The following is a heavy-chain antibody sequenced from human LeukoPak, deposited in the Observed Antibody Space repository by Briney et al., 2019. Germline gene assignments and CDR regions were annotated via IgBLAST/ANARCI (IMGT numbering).Heavy chain of an antibody. V-gene: IGHV4-59*01. CDR2: IYASGNT. CDR3: ARFQSNAIGYMDV. J-gene: IGHJ6*03. Sequence: PSETLSLTCILPGGSISGYFWSWIRQPPRKGLEWIGYIYASGNTNYNSSLKSRLTISIDTSKKQFSLRLNSVTAADTAVYYCARFQSNAIGYMDVWGKGTKVTVSS. D-gene: IGHD2-21*01. CDR1: GGSISGYF.